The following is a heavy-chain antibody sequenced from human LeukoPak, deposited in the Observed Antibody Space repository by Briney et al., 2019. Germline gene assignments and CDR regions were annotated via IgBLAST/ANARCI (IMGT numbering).Heavy chain of an antibody. CDR1: GFTFSSYG. D-gene: IGHD3-9*01. Sequence: GGSLRLSCAASGFTFSSYGMNWVRQAPGKGLEWVSVIYSGGSTYYADSVKGRFTISRDNSKNTLYLQMNSLRAEDTAVYYCAKGEGRYYDILTGYFNFDYWGQGTLVTVSS. CDR3: AKGEGRYYDILTGYFNFDY. V-gene: IGHV3-NL1*01. CDR2: IYSGGST. J-gene: IGHJ4*02.